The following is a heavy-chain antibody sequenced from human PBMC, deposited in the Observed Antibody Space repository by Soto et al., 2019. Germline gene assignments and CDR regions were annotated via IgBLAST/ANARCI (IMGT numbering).Heavy chain of an antibody. CDR3: ARTPNYDFWSGYFYYYYGMDV. D-gene: IGHD3-3*01. J-gene: IGHJ6*02. Sequence: GGSLRLSCAASGFTFSDYYMSWIRQVPGKGLEWVSYISSSSSYTNYADSVKGRFTISRDNAKNSLYLQMNSLRAEDTAVYYCARTPNYDFWSGYFYYYYGMDVWGQGTTVTVSS. CDR1: GFTFSDYY. CDR2: ISSSSSYT. V-gene: IGHV3-11*06.